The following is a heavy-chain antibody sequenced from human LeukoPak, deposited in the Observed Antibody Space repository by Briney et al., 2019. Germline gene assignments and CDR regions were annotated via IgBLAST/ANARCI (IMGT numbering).Heavy chain of an antibody. CDR1: GFTFSSYA. CDR2: ISATGGSI. Sequence: GGSLRLSCAASGFTFSSYAMSWVRQAPGKGLEWVSTISATGGSIYYADSVRGRLTISRDNSKNTVYLQMNSLRAEDTAVYYCAKDLGRIAVAGTGGWFDPWGQGTLVTVSS. CDR3: AKDLGRIAVAGTGGWFDP. V-gene: IGHV3-23*01. D-gene: IGHD6-19*01. J-gene: IGHJ5*02.